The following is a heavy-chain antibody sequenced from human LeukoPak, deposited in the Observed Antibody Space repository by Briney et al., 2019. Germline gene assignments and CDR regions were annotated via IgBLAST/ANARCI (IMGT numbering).Heavy chain of an antibody. Sequence: PGGSLRLSCAASGFTFSSDWMHWGPQAPGRGLLWVLRINSDGGTTSYADSVKGRFTISRDNAKNTLYLQMNSLRAEGTAVYYCARGTPAADYWGQGTLVTVSS. CDR1: GFTFSSDW. J-gene: IGHJ4*02. CDR2: INSDGGTT. D-gene: IGHD2-2*01. CDR3: ARGTPAADY. V-gene: IGHV3-74*01.